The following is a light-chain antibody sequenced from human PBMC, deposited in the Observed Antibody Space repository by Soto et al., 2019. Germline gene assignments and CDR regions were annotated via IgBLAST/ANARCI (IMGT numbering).Light chain of an antibody. CDR3: QQRSNWPPLT. CDR2: DAS. CDR1: QSVSRY. Sequence: IVLTQSPATLSLSPGERATLSCRASQSVSRYLAWYQQKPGQAPRLPIYDASNRATGIPARFSGSGSGTDFTLTISSLEPEDFAVYYCQQRSNWPPLTFGGGTKVEIK. V-gene: IGKV3-11*01. J-gene: IGKJ4*01.